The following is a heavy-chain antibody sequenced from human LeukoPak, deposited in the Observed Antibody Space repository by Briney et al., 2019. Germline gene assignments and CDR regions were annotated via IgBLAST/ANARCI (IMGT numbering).Heavy chain of an antibody. Sequence: PSETLSLTCTVSGGSISSSSYYWGWIRQPPGKGLEWIGSIYYSGSTYYNPSLKSRVTISVDTSKNQFSLKLSSVTAADTAVYYCATLARTTTSVDYWGQGTLVTVSS. J-gene: IGHJ4*02. CDR3: ATLARTTTSVDY. D-gene: IGHD4-11*01. CDR1: GGSISSSSYY. V-gene: IGHV4-39*07. CDR2: IYYSGST.